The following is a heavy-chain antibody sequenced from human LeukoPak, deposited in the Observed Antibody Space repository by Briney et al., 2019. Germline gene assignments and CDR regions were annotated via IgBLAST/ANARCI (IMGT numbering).Heavy chain of an antibody. CDR2: IKSKTDGGTT. CDR3: TTYYYGSGSYYTGSYYFDY. D-gene: IGHD3-10*01. CDR1: GFTFGKYW. Sequence: PGGSLRLSCVASGFTFGKYWMSWVRQAPGKGLEWVGRIKSKTDGGTTDYAAPVKGRFTISRDDSKNTLYLQMNSLKTEDTAVYYCTTYYYGSGSYYTGSYYFDYWGRGTLVTVSS. J-gene: IGHJ4*02. V-gene: IGHV3-15*01.